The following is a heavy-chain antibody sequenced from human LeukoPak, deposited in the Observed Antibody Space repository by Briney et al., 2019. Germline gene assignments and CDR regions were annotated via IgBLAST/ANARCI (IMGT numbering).Heavy chain of an antibody. Sequence: GGSLRLSCAASGLSFGFYAMSWVRQAPGKGLEWVSHINGNSITRYYADSVKGRFTISRDNVKNSLYLQMNSLRDEDTAVYYCARYFGDPQGMDVWGQGTTVTVSS. CDR3: ARYFGDPQGMDV. CDR2: INGNSITR. CDR1: GLSFGFYA. J-gene: IGHJ6*02. D-gene: IGHD3-10*01. V-gene: IGHV3-48*02.